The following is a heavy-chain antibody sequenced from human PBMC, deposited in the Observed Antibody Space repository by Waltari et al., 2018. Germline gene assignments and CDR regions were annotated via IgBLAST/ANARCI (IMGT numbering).Heavy chain of an antibody. D-gene: IGHD3-9*01. V-gene: IGHV4-39*02. J-gene: IGHJ4*02. CDR3: ARRPYDISTGGFDY. Sequence: QVQLQESGPGLVNPSETLSLSCTVAGDSISLKSYYWGWFRQPPGKGLEWIGSFYYGGTNYNPSLKSRVTISADTSKNRFSLKLNSVTATDTAVYYCARRPYDISTGGFDYWGQGILVTVSA. CDR2: FYYGGT. CDR1: GDSISLKSYY.